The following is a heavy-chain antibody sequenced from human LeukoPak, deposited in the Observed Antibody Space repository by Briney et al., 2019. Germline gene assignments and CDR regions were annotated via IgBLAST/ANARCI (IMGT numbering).Heavy chain of an antibody. D-gene: IGHD3-10*01. CDR1: GFTFSSYG. CDR2: IWYDGSNK. J-gene: IGHJ4*02. V-gene: IGHV3-33*08. Sequence: PGGSLRLSCAASGFTFSSYGMHWVRQAPGKGLEWVAVIWYDGSNKYYADSVKGRFTISRDNSKNTLYLQMNSLRAEDTAVYYCARDGVLRGAMAESLDYWGQGTLVTVSS. CDR3: ARDGVLRGAMAESLDY.